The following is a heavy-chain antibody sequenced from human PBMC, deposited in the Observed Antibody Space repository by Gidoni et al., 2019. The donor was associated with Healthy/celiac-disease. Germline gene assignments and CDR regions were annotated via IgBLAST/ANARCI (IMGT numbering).Heavy chain of an antibody. D-gene: IGHD2-2*01. CDR2: MNPNSGNT. CDR3: ARRKYHPDPNFDY. V-gene: IGHV1-8*01. J-gene: IGHJ4*02. CDR1: GYTFTSYD. Sequence: QVQLVQSGAEVKKPGASVKVSCTASGYTFTSYDINWVRQATGQGLEWMGWMNPNSGNTGYAQKFQGRVTMTRNTSISTAYMELSSLRSEDTAVYYGARRKYHPDPNFDYWGQGTLVTVSS.